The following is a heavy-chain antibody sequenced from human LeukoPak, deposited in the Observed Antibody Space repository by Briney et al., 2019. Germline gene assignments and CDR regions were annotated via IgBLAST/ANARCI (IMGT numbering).Heavy chain of an antibody. CDR1: GFSFSSYA. CDR2: ISGSGGST. J-gene: IGHJ4*02. CDR3: AKAAVLRYFDWSPEHIFFDY. Sequence: GGSLRLSGAASGFSFSSYAMSWVRQAPGKGREGVLAISGSGGSTYYADSVKGRFTISRDNSKNTLYLQMNSLRAEDTAVYYCAKAAVLRYFDWSPEHIFFDYWGQGTLVTVSS. D-gene: IGHD3-9*01. V-gene: IGHV3-23*01.